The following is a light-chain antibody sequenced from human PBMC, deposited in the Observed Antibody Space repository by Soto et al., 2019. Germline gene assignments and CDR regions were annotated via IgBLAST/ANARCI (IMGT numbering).Light chain of an antibody. CDR1: TSDVGVYNY. CDR2: DVS. J-gene: IGLJ1*01. CDR3: SSYTSSSTLDV. V-gene: IGLV2-14*01. Sequence: QSALTQPASVSGSPGQSITISCTGTTSDVGVYNYVSWYQQHPGKAPKLRIYDVSNRPSVVSNRVSGSKSGNTVSLTISGLQAEDEAVYYCSSYTSSSTLDVFGTGIKLTVL.